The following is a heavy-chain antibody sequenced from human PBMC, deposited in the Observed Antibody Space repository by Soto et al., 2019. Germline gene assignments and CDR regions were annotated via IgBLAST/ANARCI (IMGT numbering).Heavy chain of an antibody. D-gene: IGHD6-13*01. CDR1: GFTFSSYA. J-gene: IGHJ4*02. CDR3: AKDSGYSSSWYSFFDY. V-gene: IGHV3-23*01. CDR2: ISGSGGST. Sequence: GGSLRLSCAASGFTFSSYAMSWVRQAPGKGLEWVSAISGSGGSTNYADSVKGRFTISRDNSKNTLYLQMNSLRAEDTAVYYCAKDSGYSSSWYSFFDYWGQGTLVTISS.